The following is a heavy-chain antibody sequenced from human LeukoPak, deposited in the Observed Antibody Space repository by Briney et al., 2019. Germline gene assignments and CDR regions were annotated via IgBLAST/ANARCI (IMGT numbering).Heavy chain of an antibody. J-gene: IGHJ4*02. CDR2: INTDGRSK. D-gene: IGHD6-25*01. V-gene: IGHV3-74*01. CDR3: AIAHPADTLIFDS. CDR1: GFTSTSYW. Sequence: GGSLRLSCAAPGFTSTSYWMDWVRQAPGKGLLWVSRINTDGRSKYYVYTVKGRFTVSRDNAKNKLDLQMNSLRAEGTAVYYCAIAHPADTLIFDSWGQGTLVTVSS.